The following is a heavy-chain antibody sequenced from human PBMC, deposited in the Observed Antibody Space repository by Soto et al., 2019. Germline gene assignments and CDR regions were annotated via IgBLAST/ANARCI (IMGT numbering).Heavy chain of an antibody. CDR3: ARDRSRMTTVRAFGAFDI. J-gene: IGHJ3*02. V-gene: IGHV4-59*01. D-gene: IGHD4-17*01. CDR1: GGSISSYY. Sequence: LSLTCTVSGGSISSYYWSWIRQPPGKGLEWIGYIYYSGSTNYNPSLKSRVTISVDTSKNQFSLKLSSVTAADTAVYYCARDRSRMTTVRAFGAFDIWGQGTMVTVSS. CDR2: IYYSGST.